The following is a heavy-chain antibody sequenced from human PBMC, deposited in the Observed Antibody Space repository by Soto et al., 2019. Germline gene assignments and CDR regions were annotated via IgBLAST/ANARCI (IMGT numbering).Heavy chain of an antibody. J-gene: IGHJ6*02. CDR3: AKTTRGSPPV. Sequence: QVQLVESGGGVVHPGRSLRLSCAASGFSFSDYGMHWVRQAPGKGLEWVAVMSYDGSKKNYADSVKGRFTNSRDNSNNTLHLQMNSLRAEDTAVYYCAKTTRGSPPVWGQGTTVTVSS. CDR1: GFSFSDYG. CDR2: MSYDGSKK. D-gene: IGHD3-10*01. V-gene: IGHV3-30*18.